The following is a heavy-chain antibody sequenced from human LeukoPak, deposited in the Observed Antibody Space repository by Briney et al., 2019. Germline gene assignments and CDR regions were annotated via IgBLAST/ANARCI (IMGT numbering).Heavy chain of an antibody. Sequence: PSETLSLTCTVPGGSISNDYWSWIRQPPGKGLEWIGYIYYSGSTNYNPSLKSRVTISVDTSKNQFSLKLSSVTAADTAVYYCARLGAAAGHYYYYGMDVWGQGTTVTVSS. CDR1: GGSISNDY. CDR3: ARLGAAAGHYYYYGMDV. CDR2: IYYSGST. D-gene: IGHD6-13*01. J-gene: IGHJ6*02. V-gene: IGHV4-59*08.